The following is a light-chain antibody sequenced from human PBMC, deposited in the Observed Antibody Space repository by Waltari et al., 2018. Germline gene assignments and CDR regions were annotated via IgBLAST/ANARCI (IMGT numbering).Light chain of an antibody. V-gene: IGKV1-39*01. CDR2: AAS. CDR1: QSLSSY. CDR3: QESYSTPFT. J-gene: IGKJ3*01. Sequence: DIQMTQSPSSLSASVGDRVTITCRASQSLSSYLNWYQQKPGKAPKLLIYAASSLQSGVPSRFSGSGSGTDFTLTITSLQPEDFATYYCQESYSTPFTFGPGTKVAIK.